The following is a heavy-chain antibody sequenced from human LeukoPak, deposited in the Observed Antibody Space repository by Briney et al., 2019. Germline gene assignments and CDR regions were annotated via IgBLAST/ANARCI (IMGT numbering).Heavy chain of an antibody. CDR3: ARGGDGIVGATYFDY. Sequence: PGGSLRLSCAASGYTFTSYYMHWVRQAPGQGLEWMGIINPSGGSTSYAQKFQGRVTMTRDMSTSTVYMELSSLRSEDTAVYYCARGGDGIVGATYFDYWGQGTLVTVSS. D-gene: IGHD1-26*01. V-gene: IGHV1-46*01. CDR1: GYTFTSYY. J-gene: IGHJ4*02. CDR2: INPSGGST.